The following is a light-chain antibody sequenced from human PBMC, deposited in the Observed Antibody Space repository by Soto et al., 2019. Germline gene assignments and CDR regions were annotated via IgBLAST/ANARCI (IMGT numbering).Light chain of an antibody. V-gene: IGKV3-20*01. J-gene: IGKJ4*01. Sequence: EVVLTQSPDTLSLPPGERATLSCRASQSISSYLAWYQQKPGQAPRLLIYDASSRATGIPARFSGSGSGTDFTLTISRLEPEDFAVYYCQQYGSSPITFGGGTKVDIK. CDR2: DAS. CDR3: QQYGSSPIT. CDR1: QSISSY.